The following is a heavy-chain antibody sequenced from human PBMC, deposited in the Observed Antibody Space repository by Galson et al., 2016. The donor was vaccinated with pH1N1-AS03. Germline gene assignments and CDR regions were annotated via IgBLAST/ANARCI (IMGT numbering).Heavy chain of an antibody. D-gene: IGHD3-3*01. CDR1: GYTFSNHW. V-gene: IGHV5-51*01. CDR2: IYPADSST. CDR3: ARHQDGRGSGLEWLFWYGMDV. J-gene: IGHJ6*02. Sequence: QSGAEVKKPGESLKISCKVSGYTFSNHWIGWVRQMPGKGLEWMGIIYPADSSTTYSPSFQGQVTNSADQSISTAYLQWSSLRASDIAMYFCARHQDGRGSGLEWLFWYGMDVWGQGTTVIVSS.